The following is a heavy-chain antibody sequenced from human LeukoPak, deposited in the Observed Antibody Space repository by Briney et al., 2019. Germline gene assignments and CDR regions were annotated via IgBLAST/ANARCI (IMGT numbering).Heavy chain of an antibody. V-gene: IGHV4-31*01. Sequence: SQTLSLTCTVSGGSISSGGYYWSWIRQHPGKGLEWIGYIYYSGSTYYNASLKSPLTISVETFKTQFSLKLSSVTAADTVVYYCARVRGSYYVVDYWGQGTLVTVSS. J-gene: IGHJ4*02. CDR2: IYYSGST. CDR3: ARVRGSYYVVDY. CDR1: GGSISSGGYY. D-gene: IGHD1-26*01.